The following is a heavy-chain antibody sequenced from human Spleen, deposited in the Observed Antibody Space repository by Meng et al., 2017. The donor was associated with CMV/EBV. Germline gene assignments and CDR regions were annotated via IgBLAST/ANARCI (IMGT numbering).Heavy chain of an antibody. CDR2: IYYSGST. D-gene: IGHD3-16*02. Sequence: YWSWIRKPPGKGLEWIGYIYYSGSTYYNPSLKSRVTISVDTSKNQFSLKLSSVTAADTAVYYCARDPNGMITFGGVIVPGALGAFDIWGQGTMVTVSS. CDR1: Y. J-gene: IGHJ3*02. CDR3: ARDPNGMITFGGVIVPGALGAFDI. V-gene: IGHV4-30-4*08.